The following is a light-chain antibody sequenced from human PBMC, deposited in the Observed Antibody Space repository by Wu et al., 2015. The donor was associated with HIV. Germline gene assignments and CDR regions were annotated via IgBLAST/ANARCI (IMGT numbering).Light chain of an antibody. Sequence: DIQMTQSPSTLSASVGDRVTITCRASQSISSWLAWYQQEPGKAPKLLIYKASSLESGVPSRFSGSGSGTEFTLTISSLQPDDFATYYCQQYNSYSPLTFGGGTEVEIK. CDR1: QSISSW. CDR2: KAS. V-gene: IGKV1-5*03. CDR3: QQYNSYSPLT. J-gene: IGKJ4*01.